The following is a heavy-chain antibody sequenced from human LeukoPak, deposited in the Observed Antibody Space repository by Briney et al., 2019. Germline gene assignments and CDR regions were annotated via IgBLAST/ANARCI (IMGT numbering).Heavy chain of an antibody. V-gene: IGHV4-59*01. CDR2: IYYSGST. Sequence: SETLSLTCTVSGGSITSYYWSWIRQPPGKGLEWIGYIYYSGSTNYNPSLKSRVTISVDTSKNQFSLKLSSVTAADTAVYYCARSVHNWNDYFGYWGQGTLVTVSS. D-gene: IGHD1-20*01. J-gene: IGHJ4*01. CDR3: ARSVHNWNDYFGY. CDR1: GGSITSYY.